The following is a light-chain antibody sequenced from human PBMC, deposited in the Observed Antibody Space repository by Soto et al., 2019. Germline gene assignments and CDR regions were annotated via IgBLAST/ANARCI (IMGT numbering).Light chain of an antibody. Sequence: QSALTQPASVSGSPGQSITISCTGTSSDVGGYNYVSWYQQHPGKAPKLMIYDVSSRPSGVSNRFSGSKSGNTASLTISGLQPEDEADYYCSSYTGSGTKLFGGGTQLTVL. V-gene: IGLV2-14*03. CDR2: DVS. CDR1: SSDVGGYNY. J-gene: IGLJ2*01. CDR3: SSYTGSGTKL.